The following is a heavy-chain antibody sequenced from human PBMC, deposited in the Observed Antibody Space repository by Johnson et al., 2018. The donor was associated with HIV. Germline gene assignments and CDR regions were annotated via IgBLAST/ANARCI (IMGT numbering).Heavy chain of an antibody. V-gene: IGHV3-11*04. CDR1: GFTVSDYY. CDR3: AREVHGYAFDI. J-gene: IGHJ3*02. CDR2: ISSSGSTI. Sequence: QVQLVESGGGLIQPGGSLRLSCAASGFTVSDYYMSWIRQAPGKGLEWVSYISSSGSTIYYADSVKGRFTISRDTYGSMYLQMDGLRAEDTAVYYCAREVHGYAFDIWGQGTMVTVSS. D-gene: IGHD1-1*01.